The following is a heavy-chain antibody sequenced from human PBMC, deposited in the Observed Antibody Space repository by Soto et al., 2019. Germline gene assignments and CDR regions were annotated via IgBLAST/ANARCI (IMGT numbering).Heavy chain of an antibody. CDR1: GFTFSDYY. V-gene: IGHV3-11*06. CDR2: VSSSSFHT. J-gene: IGHJ4*02. Sequence: GGSLRLSCVASGFTFSDYYMTWIRQAPGKGLEWISYVSSSSFHTNYADSVKGRFTISRDNAKNSLYLQMNSLKAEDTAIYYCARGVTDPPFDYWGQGTLVTVSS. D-gene: IGHD2-21*02. CDR3: ARGVTDPPFDY.